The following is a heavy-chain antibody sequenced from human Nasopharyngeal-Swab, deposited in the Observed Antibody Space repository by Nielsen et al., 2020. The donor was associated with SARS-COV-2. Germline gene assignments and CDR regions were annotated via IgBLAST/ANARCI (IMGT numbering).Heavy chain of an antibody. J-gene: IGHJ5*02. CDR2: IYHSGST. Sequence: SETLSLPCAVSGGSISSSNWWSWLRQPPGKGLEWIGEIYHSGSTNYNPSLKSRVTISVDTSKNQFSLKLTSVTAADTAVYYCARDGLVYGSSWYGDNWFDPWGQGTLVTVSS. V-gene: IGHV4-4*02. CDR3: ARDGLVYGSSWYGDNWFDP. CDR1: GGSISSSNW. D-gene: IGHD6-13*01.